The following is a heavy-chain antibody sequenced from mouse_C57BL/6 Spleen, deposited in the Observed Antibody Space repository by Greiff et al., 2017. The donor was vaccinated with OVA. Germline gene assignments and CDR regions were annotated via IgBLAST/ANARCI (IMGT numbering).Heavy chain of an antibody. CDR2: ISSGGDYI. J-gene: IGHJ4*01. CDR3: TRGGHYYAMDY. Sequence: EVNVVESGEGLVKPGGSLKLSCAASGFTFSSYAMSWVRQTPEKRLEWVAYISSGGDYIYYADTVKGRFTISRDNARNTLYLQMSSLKSEDTAMYYCTRGGHYYAMDYWGQGTSVTVSS. V-gene: IGHV5-9-1*02. CDR1: GFTFSSYA.